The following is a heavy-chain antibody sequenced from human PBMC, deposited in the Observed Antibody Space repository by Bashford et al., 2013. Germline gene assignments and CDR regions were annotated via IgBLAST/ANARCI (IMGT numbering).Heavy chain of an antibody. J-gene: IGHJ4*02. Sequence: GGSLRLSCAASGFNFSNYGMHWVRQAPGKGLEWVAVIWYDGSNKYYADSVKGRFTISRDNSKNTLYLQMNSLRAEDTAVYYCARRTDCNGGCYFDYWGQGTLVTVSS. CDR2: IWYDGSNK. CDR1: GFNFSNYG. V-gene: IGHV3-33*01. CDR3: ARRTDCNGGCYFDY. D-gene: IGHD2-15*01.